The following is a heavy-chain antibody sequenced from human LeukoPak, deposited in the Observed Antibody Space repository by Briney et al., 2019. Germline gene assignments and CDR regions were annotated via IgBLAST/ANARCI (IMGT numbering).Heavy chain of an antibody. CDR2: IYYSGST. V-gene: IGHV4-59*11. J-gene: IGHJ3*02. CDR3: ARDRLWGYYDSSGYPI. Sequence: SETLSLTCTVSGGSISSHYWSWTRQPPGKGLEWIGYIYYSGSTNYNPSLKSRVTISVDTSKNQFSLKLSSVTAADTAVYYCARDRLWGYYDSSGYPIWGQGTMVTVSS. D-gene: IGHD3-22*01. CDR1: GGSISSHY.